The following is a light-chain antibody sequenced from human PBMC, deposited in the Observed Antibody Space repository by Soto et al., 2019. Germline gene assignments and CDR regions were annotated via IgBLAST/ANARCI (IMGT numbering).Light chain of an antibody. J-gene: IGKJ5*01. CDR1: QSVSSNY. CDR2: GAS. Sequence: EIVLTQSPGTLSLSPGERATLSCRASQSVSSNYLAWYQQRPGQAPRVPIYGASTRATGIPDRFSGSGSGTDFTLTISSLEPEDFAVYYCQQYGSSAQITFGQGTRLEIK. CDR3: QQYGSSAQIT. V-gene: IGKV3-20*01.